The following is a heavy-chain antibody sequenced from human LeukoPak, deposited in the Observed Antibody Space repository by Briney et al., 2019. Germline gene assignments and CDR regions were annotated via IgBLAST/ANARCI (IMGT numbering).Heavy chain of an antibody. CDR3: ARDGYTGYTYGFDI. V-gene: IGHV3-30-3*01. D-gene: IGHD5-18*01. J-gene: IGHJ3*02. CDR1: GFTFSNAW. Sequence: GGSLSLSCAASGFTFSNAWMSWVRQAPGKGLEGVAVISYDGSNKYYADSVKGRFTISRDNSKNTLYLQMNSLRAEDTAVYYCARDGYTGYTYGFDIWGQGTVVTVSS. CDR2: ISYDGSNK.